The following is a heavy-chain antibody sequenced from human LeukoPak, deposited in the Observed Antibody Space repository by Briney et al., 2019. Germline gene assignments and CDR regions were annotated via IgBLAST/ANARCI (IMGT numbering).Heavy chain of an antibody. CDR2: ISYSGST. V-gene: IGHV4-61*08. CDR1: GGSISSGGYY. CDR3: ARGIRYSYVGP. J-gene: IGHJ5*02. Sequence: SETLSLTCTVSGGSISSGGYYWSWIRQHPGKGLEWIGYISYSGSTNYNPSLKSRVTISVDTSKSQFSLKLSSVTAADTAVYYCARGIRYSYVGPWGQGTLVTVSS. D-gene: IGHD5-18*01.